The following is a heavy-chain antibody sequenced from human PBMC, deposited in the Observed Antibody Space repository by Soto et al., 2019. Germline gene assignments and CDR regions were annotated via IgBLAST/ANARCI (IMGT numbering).Heavy chain of an antibody. CDR1: GFIFSDYY. V-gene: IGHV3-72*01. CDR2: TRNKANSYMT. Sequence: EVQLVESGGGLVQPGGSLRLSCAASGFIFSDYYMDWVRQAPGKGLEWVGRTRNKANSYMTEYAASVKGRFTISRDNSKNSLYLQMNSLKTEDTAIYYCASTPLGSSGDYYYGLAVWGQGTTVTVSS. J-gene: IGHJ6*02. D-gene: IGHD6-6*01. CDR3: ASTPLGSSGDYYYGLAV.